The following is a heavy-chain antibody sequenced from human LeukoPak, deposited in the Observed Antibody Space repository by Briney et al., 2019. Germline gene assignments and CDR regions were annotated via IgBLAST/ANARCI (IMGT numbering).Heavy chain of an antibody. CDR2: ISHDESNK. D-gene: IGHD3-22*01. J-gene: IGHJ4*02. CDR3: AKDQYYYDSSGYYYFDY. Sequence: TGGSLRLSCVVSGFTLSTSIMHWLRQAPGKRPEWVALISHDESNKYYADSVKGRFTISRDNSKNTLYLQMNSLRAEDTAVYYCAKDQYYYDSSGYYYFDYWGQGTLVTVSS. CDR1: GFTLSTSI. V-gene: IGHV3-30*04.